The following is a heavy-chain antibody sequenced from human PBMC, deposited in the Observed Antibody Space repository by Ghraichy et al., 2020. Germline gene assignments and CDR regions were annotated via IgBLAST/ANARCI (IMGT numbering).Heavy chain of an antibody. CDR1: GFTFSSYW. CDR2: INSDDSST. V-gene: IGHV3-74*01. Sequence: GGSLRLSCAASGFTFSSYWMHWVRQAPGKGLVWVARINSDDSSTSYADSVKGRFTISRDNAKNTLYLQMNSLRAEDTAVYYCAREMAVAGHDAFDIWGQGTMVTVSS. J-gene: IGHJ3*02. D-gene: IGHD6-19*01. CDR3: AREMAVAGHDAFDI.